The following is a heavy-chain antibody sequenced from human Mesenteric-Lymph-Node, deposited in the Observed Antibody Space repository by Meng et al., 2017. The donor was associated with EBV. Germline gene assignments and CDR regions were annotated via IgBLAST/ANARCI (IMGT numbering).Heavy chain of an antibody. D-gene: IGHD3-10*01. V-gene: IGHV4-4*02. CDR3: AKGNSSGRSSWFDP. CDR2: IFHSCTT. J-gene: IGHJ5*02. CDR1: GSAITTYTR. Sequence: QGSVPGRVTPSVSLSVTFAVSGSAITTYTRRSWVRRPPGKGLEWIGEIFHSCTTNSDASLRSLLTRAVDKSKKPFSLKLTSVTAADTAVYYWAKGNSSGRSSWFDPWGQGTLVTVSS.